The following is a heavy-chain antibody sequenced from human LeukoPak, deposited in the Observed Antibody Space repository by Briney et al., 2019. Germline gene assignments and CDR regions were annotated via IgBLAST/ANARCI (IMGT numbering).Heavy chain of an antibody. J-gene: IGHJ4*02. Sequence: ASVKVFCKASGYTFTGYYMHWVRQAPGQGLEWMGWINPNSGGTNYAQKFQGRVTMTRDTSISTAYMELSRLRSDDTAVYYCATNSGSYYDGCFDYWGQGTLVTVSS. V-gene: IGHV1-2*02. CDR2: INPNSGGT. CDR3: ATNSGSYYDGCFDY. CDR1: GYTFTGYY. D-gene: IGHD1-26*01.